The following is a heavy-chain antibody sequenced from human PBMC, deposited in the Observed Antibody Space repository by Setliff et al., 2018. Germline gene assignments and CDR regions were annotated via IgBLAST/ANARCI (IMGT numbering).Heavy chain of an antibody. CDR3: AREQWLDPPGYYYMDV. V-gene: IGHV4-4*07. CDR1: GGSISSYY. J-gene: IGHJ6*03. Sequence: KTSETLSLTCTVSGGSISSYYWSWIRQPAGKGLEWIGHIYIGGSANYNPSLKSRVTMSIDTSKNQFSLKLNSVTAADMAVYYCAREQWLDPPGYYYMDVWAKGTTGTVSS. D-gene: IGHD6-19*01. CDR2: IYIGGSA.